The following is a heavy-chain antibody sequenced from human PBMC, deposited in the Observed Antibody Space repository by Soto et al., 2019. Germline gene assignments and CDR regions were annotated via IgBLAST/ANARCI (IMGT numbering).Heavy chain of an antibody. CDR3: ARAVDDSSGYYSYFDY. Sequence: PSETLSLTCTVSGGSISSYYWSWIRQPPGKGLEWIGYIYYSGSTNYNPSLKSRVTISVDTSKNQFSLKLSSVTAADTAVYYCARAVDDSSGYYSYFDYWGQGTLVTVSS. D-gene: IGHD3-22*01. V-gene: IGHV4-59*01. CDR1: GGSISSYY. J-gene: IGHJ4*02. CDR2: IYYSGST.